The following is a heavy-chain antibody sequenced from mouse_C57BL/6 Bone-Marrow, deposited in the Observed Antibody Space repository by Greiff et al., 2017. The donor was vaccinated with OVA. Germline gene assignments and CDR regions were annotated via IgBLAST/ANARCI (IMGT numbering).Heavy chain of an antibody. V-gene: IGHV14-4*01. Sequence: VQLQQSGAELVRPGGSVKLSCTASGFNIKDDYMHWVKQRPEQGLEWIGWIDPENGDTEYASKFQGKATITADTSSNTAYLQLSSLTSEDTAVYYCTSYYYGSSPPYYYAMDYWGQGTSVTVSS. D-gene: IGHD1-1*01. CDR3: TSYYYGSSPPYYYAMDY. CDR2: IDPENGDT. J-gene: IGHJ4*01. CDR1: GFNIKDDY.